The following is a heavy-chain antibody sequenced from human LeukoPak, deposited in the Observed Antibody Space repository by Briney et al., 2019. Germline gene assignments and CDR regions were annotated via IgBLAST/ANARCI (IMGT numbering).Heavy chain of an antibody. CDR1: GYTFTSYA. J-gene: IGHJ4*02. D-gene: IGHD2-21*02. CDR3: ARGGSRVVTYGNFDY. V-gene: IGHV1-18*01. Sequence: GASVKVSCKASGYTFTSYAISWVRQAPGQGLEWMGWISTYSGNTNYAQKFQGRITMTTETSTSTAYMELGSLRSDDTAVYYCARGGSRVVTYGNFDYWGQGTLVTVSS. CDR2: ISTYSGNT.